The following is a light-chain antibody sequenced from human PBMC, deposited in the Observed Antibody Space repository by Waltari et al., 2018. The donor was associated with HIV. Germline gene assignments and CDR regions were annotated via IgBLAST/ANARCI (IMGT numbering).Light chain of an antibody. Sequence: QSVLIQPPSPSGTPGQSVTISCSGSNSNIGSNYVYWYQQLPGTAPKLLIYRNDQRPSGGPDRFSCSKSGTSASLAISGLRSEDDADYYCAAWDDSLSGPVFGGGTKVTVL. J-gene: IGLJ2*01. CDR2: RND. CDR1: NSNIGSNY. V-gene: IGLV1-47*01. CDR3: AAWDDSLSGPV.